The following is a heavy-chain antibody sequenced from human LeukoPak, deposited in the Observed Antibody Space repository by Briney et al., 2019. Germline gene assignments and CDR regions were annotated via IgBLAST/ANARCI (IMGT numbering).Heavy chain of an antibody. Sequence: PGGSLRLSCEASGFTFSTYSMTWVRQAPGKGLEWVSTIRGYGAGTFYADSVKGRFTISRDNARSTLYLQMHSVRPEDTAIYYCAKDIKIGDARGWIDAFDIWGQGTMVAVTS. J-gene: IGHJ3*02. CDR2: IRGYGAGT. V-gene: IGHV3-23*01. CDR1: GFTFSTYS. D-gene: IGHD6-19*01. CDR3: AKDIKIGDARGWIDAFDI.